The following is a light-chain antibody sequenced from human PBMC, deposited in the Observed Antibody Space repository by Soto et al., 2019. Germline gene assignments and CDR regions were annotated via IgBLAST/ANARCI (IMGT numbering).Light chain of an antibody. Sequence: DIQMTQSPSTLSASVGDRVTITCRASQSISAWLDWDQQKPGKAPTLLIHKPSILHSGVPSRFSGSGSGTEFTLTISRLDHDDFATYYCQQENGSGSFGQGTKVEIK. J-gene: IGKJ1*01. CDR2: KPS. CDR3: QQENGSGS. V-gene: IGKV1-5*03. CDR1: QSISAW.